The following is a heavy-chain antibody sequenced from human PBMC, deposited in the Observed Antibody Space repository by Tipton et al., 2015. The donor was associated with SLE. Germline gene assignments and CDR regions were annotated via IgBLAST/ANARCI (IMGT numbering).Heavy chain of an antibody. CDR1: SGSISSYY. CDR2: IYYSGSI. J-gene: IGHJ4*02. CDR3: ARDRGGGHFDY. Sequence: GLVKPSETLSLTCTVSSGSISSYYWSWIRQPPGKGLEWIGYIYYSGSINFNPSLKRRVTISVDTSQNQFSLNLSSVTAADTAVYYCARDRGGGHFDYWGQGTLVTVSS. V-gene: IGHV4-59*01. D-gene: IGHD3-10*01.